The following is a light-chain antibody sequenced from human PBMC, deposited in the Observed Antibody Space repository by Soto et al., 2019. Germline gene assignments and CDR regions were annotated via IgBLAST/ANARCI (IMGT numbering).Light chain of an antibody. CDR2: GAS. CDR1: QSVSSSY. Sequence: DIVLTQSPGTLSLSPGERATLSCMASQSVSSSYLAWYQQKPGQAPRLTIYGASTRATGIPARFSGSGSGTECTLTISSLQSEDVAVYYCQQYNNWPRTFGQGTKVDIK. J-gene: IGKJ1*01. V-gene: IGKV3-15*01. CDR3: QQYNNWPRT.